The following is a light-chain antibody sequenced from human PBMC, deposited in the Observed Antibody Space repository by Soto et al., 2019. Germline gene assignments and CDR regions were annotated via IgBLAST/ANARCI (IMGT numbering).Light chain of an antibody. Sequence: DIQMTQSPSSLSASVGDRVTITCRASQGIRNDLDWYQQKPAKAPERLIYAASSLQSGVPSRFSGXXXXXEFXLTISSLQAEDFATYYCLQYNTYPWTFGQGTKVEIK. CDR2: AAS. V-gene: IGKV1-17*01. J-gene: IGKJ1*01. CDR1: QGIRND. CDR3: LQYNTYPWT.